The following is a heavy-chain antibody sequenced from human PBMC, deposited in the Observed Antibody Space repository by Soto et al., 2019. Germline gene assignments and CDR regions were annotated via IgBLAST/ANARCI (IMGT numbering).Heavy chain of an antibody. J-gene: IGHJ4*02. CDR3: ARLQSFIHPLYGPLCYFDY. CDR2: FYPGDSET. CDR1: GYNFTTYW. Sequence: PGESLKISCKGSGYNFTTYWIGWVRQMPGKGLEWMGIFYPGDSETRYSPSFQGQVTISADKSISTAYLQWSSLKASDTAMYYCARLQSFIHPLYGPLCYFDYWGQGTRVTVSS. V-gene: IGHV5-51*01. D-gene: IGHD2-8*01.